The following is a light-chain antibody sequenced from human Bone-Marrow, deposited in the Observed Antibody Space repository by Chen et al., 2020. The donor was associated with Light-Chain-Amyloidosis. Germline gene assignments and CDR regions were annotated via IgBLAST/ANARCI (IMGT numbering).Light chain of an antibody. CDR2: GAS. Sequence: EIVLKQTPGTPSLSPGERATLSGRASQSVGSTYLAWYQQKPGQAPRLLIYGASNRATGIPDRFSGSGSGTDFILTISRLEPEDFAMYYCQQDGSSPPITFGQGTRLEIK. CDR1: QSVGSTY. V-gene: IGKV3-20*01. J-gene: IGKJ5*01. CDR3: QQDGSSPPIT.